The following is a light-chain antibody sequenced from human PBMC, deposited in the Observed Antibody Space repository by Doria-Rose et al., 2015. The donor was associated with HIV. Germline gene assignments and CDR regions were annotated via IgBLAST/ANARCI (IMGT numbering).Light chain of an antibody. J-gene: IGKJ3*01. V-gene: IGKV1-39*01. CDR3: QHTYSAPLT. Sequence: SQYSLYASVGERASITWWASKRIRTYLNWYQQKPGKATKLVIYSSSSLQSEVSTRFSRSGSGTDFTLTISILHPEDFATYYCQHTYSAPLTFGPGTKVDIK. CDR2: SSS. CDR1: KRIRTY.